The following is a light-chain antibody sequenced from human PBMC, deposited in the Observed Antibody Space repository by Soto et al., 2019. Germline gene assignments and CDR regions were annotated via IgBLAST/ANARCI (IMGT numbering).Light chain of an antibody. CDR2: DVS. V-gene: IGLV2-14*03. J-gene: IGLJ2*01. Sequence: QSVLTQPASVSGSPGQSITISCTGTSSDVGGYNYVSWYQHHPGKAPKLMIYDVSNRPSGVSNRFSGSKSGNTASLTISGLQAEDEADYYCNSYTSSRDVVFGGGTKLTVL. CDR1: SSDVGGYNY. CDR3: NSYTSSRDVV.